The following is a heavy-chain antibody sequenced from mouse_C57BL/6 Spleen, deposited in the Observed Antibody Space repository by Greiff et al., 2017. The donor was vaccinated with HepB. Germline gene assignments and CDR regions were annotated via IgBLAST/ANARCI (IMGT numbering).Heavy chain of an antibody. Sequence: EVQGVESGGGLVKPGGSLKLSCAASGFTFSSYAMSWVRQTPEKRLEWVATISDGGSYTYYPDNVKGRFTISRDNAKKNRYLKMSQLKSEDTAMYYCAREELGRAWFAYWGQGTLVTVSA. V-gene: IGHV5-4*01. D-gene: IGHD4-1*01. CDR3: AREELGRAWFAY. CDR1: GFTFSSYA. CDR2: ISDGGSYT. J-gene: IGHJ3*01.